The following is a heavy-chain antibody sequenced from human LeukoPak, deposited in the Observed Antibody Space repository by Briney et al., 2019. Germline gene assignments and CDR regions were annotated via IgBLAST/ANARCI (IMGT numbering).Heavy chain of an antibody. V-gene: IGHV1-46*01. J-gene: IGHJ5*02. Sequence: ASVKVSCKASGYTFTSYYMHWVRQAPGQGLEWMGIINPSGGSTSYAQKFQGRVTMTRDTSTSTVYMELSSLRSEDTAVYYCARDPTRGHYDSSGYYPESPWFDPWGQGTLVTVSS. CDR1: GYTFTSYY. CDR2: INPSGGST. CDR3: ARDPTRGHYDSSGYYPESPWFDP. D-gene: IGHD3-22*01.